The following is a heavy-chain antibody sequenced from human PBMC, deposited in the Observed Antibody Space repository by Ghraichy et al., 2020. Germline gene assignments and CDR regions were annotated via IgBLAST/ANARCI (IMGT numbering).Heavy chain of an antibody. V-gene: IGHV4-59*01. CDR3: ARGQTNRPTDAFDI. Sequence: ETLSLTCHVSGVHIDRYYWTWIRRPPGKGLEWLGHIYYSGPTYNPSLKSRVTVSLDFSKSLFSLTLDSVTAADTAVYYCARGQTNRPTDAFDIRGQGTMVTVSS. CDR1: GVHIDRYY. J-gene: IGHJ3*02. D-gene: IGHD2-8*01. CDR2: IYYSGP.